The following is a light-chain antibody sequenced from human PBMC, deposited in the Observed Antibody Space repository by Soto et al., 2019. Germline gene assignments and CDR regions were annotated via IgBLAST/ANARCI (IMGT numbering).Light chain of an antibody. V-gene: IGKV1-5*03. CDR2: KAS. CDR3: QQYNSYPYT. CDR1: QSTSSW. Sequence: DIQMTQSPSTLSASVGDRVTITCRASQSTSSWLAWYQQQPGKAPKLLIYKASSLESGVPSRFSGSGSGTEFTLTISSLQADDFATYYCQQYNSYPYTFGQGTKLEIK. J-gene: IGKJ2*01.